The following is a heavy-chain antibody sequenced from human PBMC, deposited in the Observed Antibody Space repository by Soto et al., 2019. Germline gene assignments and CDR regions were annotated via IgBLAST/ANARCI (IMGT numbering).Heavy chain of an antibody. D-gene: IGHD6-13*01. CDR1: GGSFSGYY. CDR3: ARSHTIVVSSWYYLNWFDP. V-gene: IGHV4-34*01. CDR2: INHSGST. J-gene: IGHJ5*02. Sequence: SSETLSLTCAVYGGSFSGYYWSWIRQPPGKGLEWIGEINHSGSTNYNPSLKSRVTISVDTSKNQFSLKLSSVTAADTAVYYCARSHTIVVSSWYYLNWFDPWGQGTLVTVSS.